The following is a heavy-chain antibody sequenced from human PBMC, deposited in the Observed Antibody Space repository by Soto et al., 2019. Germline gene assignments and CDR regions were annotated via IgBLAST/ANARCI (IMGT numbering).Heavy chain of an antibody. CDR3: ARPRARYRFEELLDY. V-gene: IGHV3-33*01. CDR2: IWYDGTNK. Sequence: QVQLAEAGGGVVQPGTSLRLSCAASGFTFNSYGMHWVRQAPGKGLEWVAVIWYDGTNKYYADSVKGRFTISRDNSKNTLYLQMSSLRAEDTAVYYCARPRARYRFEELLDYWGQGTLVTVSS. CDR1: GFTFNSYG. D-gene: IGHD3-10*01. J-gene: IGHJ4*02.